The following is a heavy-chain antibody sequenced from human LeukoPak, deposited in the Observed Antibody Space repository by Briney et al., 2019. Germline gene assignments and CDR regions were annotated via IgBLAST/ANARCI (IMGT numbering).Heavy chain of an antibody. CDR3: AILTTHSSSSQFDY. D-gene: IGHD6-6*01. CDR1: GFTFSRYA. CDR2: ISGSGTIT. V-gene: IGHV3-23*01. J-gene: IGHJ4*02. Sequence: GGSLRLSCAASGFTFSRYAMSWVRQAPGKGLEWVSAISGSGTITYYADSVKGRFTISRDNSKDTLYLQMNSLRAEDTATYFCAILTTHSSSSQFDYWGQGTLVTVSS.